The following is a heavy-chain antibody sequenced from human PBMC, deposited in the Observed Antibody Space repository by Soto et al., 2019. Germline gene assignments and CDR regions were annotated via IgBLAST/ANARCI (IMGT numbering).Heavy chain of an antibody. J-gene: IGHJ6*02. V-gene: IGHV1-3*01. D-gene: IGHD2-21*01. CDR3: ASLEASSAYPADYYYGMDV. CDR2: ISAGNGNT. CDR1: GYTFTSYA. Sequence: GASVKVSCKASGYTFTSYAMHWVRQAPGQRLEWMGWISAGNGNTKYSQKFQGRVTITRDTSASTAYMELSSLRSEDTAVYYCASLEASSAYPADYYYGMDVWGQGTTVTVSS.